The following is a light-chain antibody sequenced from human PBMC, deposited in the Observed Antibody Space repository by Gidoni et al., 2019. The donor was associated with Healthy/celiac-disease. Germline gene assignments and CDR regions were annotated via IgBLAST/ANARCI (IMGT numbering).Light chain of an antibody. J-gene: IGLJ1*01. CDR3: GTWDSSLSASYV. V-gene: IGLV1-51*02. CDR2: ENN. Sequence: SVLTQPPSVSPAPGQTVTISCSGSSSNIGNNYVSWYQQLPGTAPKLLIYENNKRPSGIPDRFSGSKSGTSATLGITGLQTGDEADYYCGTWDSSLSASYVFGTGTKVTVL. CDR1: SSNIGNNY.